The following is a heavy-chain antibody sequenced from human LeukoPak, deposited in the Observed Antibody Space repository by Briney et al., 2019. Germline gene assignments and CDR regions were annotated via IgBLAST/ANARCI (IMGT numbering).Heavy chain of an antibody. CDR1: GGSISSSSYY. Sequence: SETLSLTCTASGGSISSSSYYWGWIRHPPGKGLEWMGYINHRGSTYYNSSLKSRVTMSLDTSRDQFSLRLSSMIAADTAVYYCARDCGGGSCYGAFEIWGQGTMVTVSS. J-gene: IGHJ3*02. D-gene: IGHD2-15*01. CDR2: INHRGST. CDR3: ARDCGGGSCYGAFEI. V-gene: IGHV4-39*07.